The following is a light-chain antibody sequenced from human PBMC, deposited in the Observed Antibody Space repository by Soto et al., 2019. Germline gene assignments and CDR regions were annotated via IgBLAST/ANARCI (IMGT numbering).Light chain of an antibody. V-gene: IGLV2-8*01. CDR3: SSYAGSDNYV. CDR1: SSDVGGYNS. CDR2: EVS. Sequence: QYALTQPPSASGSPGQSVTISCIGTSSDVGGYNSVSWYQHHPGKAPKLMIYEVSKRPSGVPDRFSGSKSANTASLTVSRLQAEDEADYYCSSYAGSDNYVFGTGTKLTVL. J-gene: IGLJ1*01.